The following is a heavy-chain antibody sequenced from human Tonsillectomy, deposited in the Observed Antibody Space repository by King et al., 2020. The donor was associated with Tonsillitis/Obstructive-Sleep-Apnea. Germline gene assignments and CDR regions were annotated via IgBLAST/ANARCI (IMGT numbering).Heavy chain of an antibody. J-gene: IGHJ3*02. CDR2: ISGSGGST. D-gene: IGHD3-22*01. CDR1: GFTFSSYA. Sequence: VQLVESGGGLVQPGGSLRLSCAASGFTFSSYAMSWVRQAPGKGLEWVSAISGSGGSTYYADSVKGRFTISRDNSKNTLYLQMNSLRAEDTAVYYCAKPVGGRMIVADAFDIWGQGTMVTVSS. V-gene: IGHV3-23*04. CDR3: AKPVGGRMIVADAFDI.